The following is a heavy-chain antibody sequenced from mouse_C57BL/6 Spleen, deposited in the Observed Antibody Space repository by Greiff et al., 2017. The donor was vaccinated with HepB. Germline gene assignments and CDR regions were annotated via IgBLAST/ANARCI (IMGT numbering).Heavy chain of an antibody. V-gene: IGHV1-80*01. CDR1: GYAFSSYW. CDR2: IYPGDGDT. D-gene: IGHD2-2*01. J-gene: IGHJ4*01. CDR3: ARSEIYYGYAYYYAMDY. Sequence: VQLQESGAELVKPGASVKISCKASGYAFSSYWMNWVKQRPGKGLEWIGQIYPGDGDTNYNGKFKGKATLTADKSSSTAYMQLSSLTSEDSAVYFCARSEIYYGYAYYYAMDYWGQGTSVTVSS.